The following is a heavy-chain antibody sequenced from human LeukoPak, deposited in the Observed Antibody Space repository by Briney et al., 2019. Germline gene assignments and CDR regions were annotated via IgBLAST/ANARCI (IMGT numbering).Heavy chain of an antibody. CDR1: GGSISSSSYY. D-gene: IGHD3-9*01. CDR2: LYTSGST. J-gene: IGHJ3*02. Sequence: PSETLSLTCTVSGGSISSSSYYWSWIRQPAGKGLEWVGRLYTSGSTNYNPSLKSRVTMSVDTSKNQFSLNLSSVTAADTAVYYCATRPYDILTGYLDAFDIWGQGTMVTVSS. CDR3: ATRPYDILTGYLDAFDI. V-gene: IGHV4-61*02.